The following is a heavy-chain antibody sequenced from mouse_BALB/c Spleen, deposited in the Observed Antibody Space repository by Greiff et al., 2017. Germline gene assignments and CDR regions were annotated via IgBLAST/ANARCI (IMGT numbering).Heavy chain of an antibody. V-gene: IGHV1-77*01. D-gene: IGHD1-1*01. J-gene: IGHJ2*01. CDR3: ASTVVNFDY. CDR2: IYPGSGNT. CDR1: GYTFTDYY. Sequence: QVQLKESGAELARPGASVKLSCKASGYTFTDYYINWVKQRTGQGLEWIGEIYPGSGNTYYNEKFKGKATLTADKSSSTAYMQLSSLTSEDSAVYFCASTVVNFDYWGQGTTLTVSS.